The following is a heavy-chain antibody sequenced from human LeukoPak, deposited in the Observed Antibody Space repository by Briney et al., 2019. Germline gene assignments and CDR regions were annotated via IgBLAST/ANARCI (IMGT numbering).Heavy chain of an antibody. CDR1: AGSINRFY. V-gene: IGHV4-59*03. D-gene: IGHD1-26*01. CDR3: ATNTGSYFAWFDW. Sequence: SETLSLTGTVSAGSINRFYGEWIRQSPGKGLEWIGYIHHSGSTKYNQSLQCHVTMSMDTSMHRVSLELTSVTAADSAVYYCATNTGSYFAWFDWWGQGTLVTVSS. J-gene: IGHJ1*01. CDR2: IHHSGST.